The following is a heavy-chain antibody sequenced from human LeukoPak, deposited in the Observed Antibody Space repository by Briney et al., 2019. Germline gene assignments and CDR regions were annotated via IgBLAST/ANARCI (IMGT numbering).Heavy chain of an antibody. J-gene: IGHJ4*02. CDR2: ISSGSTYI. V-gene: IGHV3-21*01. D-gene: IGHD5-12*01. Sequence: GGSLRLSCAASGFTFSTYSMNWVRQAPGKGLEWVSSISSGSTYIYYADSVKGRFTTSRENAKSSLYLQMNSLRAEDTAVYYCASYPSAYDRRRPNTDYWGQGTLVTVSS. CDR1: GFTFSTYS. CDR3: ASYPSAYDRRRPNTDY.